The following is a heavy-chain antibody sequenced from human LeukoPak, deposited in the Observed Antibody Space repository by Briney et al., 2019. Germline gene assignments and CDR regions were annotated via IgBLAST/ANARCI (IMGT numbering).Heavy chain of an antibody. CDR2: VYYSGST. CDR3: ARECSSTSCSYYFDY. CDR1: GGSISSYY. V-gene: IGHV4-59*01. J-gene: IGHJ4*02. D-gene: IGHD2-2*01. Sequence: SETLSLTCTVSGGSISSYYWSWIRQPPGKGLEWIGYVYYSGSTNYNPSLKSRVTISVDTSKNQFSLKLSSVTAADTAVYYCARECSSTSCSYYFDYWGQGTLVTVSS.